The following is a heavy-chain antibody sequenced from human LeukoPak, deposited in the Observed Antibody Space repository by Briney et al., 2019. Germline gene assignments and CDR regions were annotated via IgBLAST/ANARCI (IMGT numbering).Heavy chain of an antibody. D-gene: IGHD2-8*02. J-gene: IGHJ4*02. Sequence: GGSLRLSCAASGFTFDDYAMHWVRQAPGKGLEWVSGISWNSGSIGYADSVKGRFTISRDNAKNSLYLQMNSLRAEDTALYYCAKDLGGTVLAYWGQGTLVPVSS. V-gene: IGHV3-9*01. CDR3: AKDLGGTVLAY. CDR2: ISWNSGSI. CDR1: GFTFDDYA.